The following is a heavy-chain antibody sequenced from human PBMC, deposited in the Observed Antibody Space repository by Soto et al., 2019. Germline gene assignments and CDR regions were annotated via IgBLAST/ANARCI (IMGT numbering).Heavy chain of an antibody. CDR3: ARRGVDLPVAGHY. D-gene: IGHD6-19*01. CDR2: ISSSGTT. J-gene: IGHJ4*02. CDR1: GDSVSSGGYY. V-gene: IGHV4-39*01. Sequence: ASETLSLTCAVSGDSVSSGGYYRGWIRQPPGEGLEWIGSISSSGTTYYNPSLKGQVTISVDTSRNLFYLRLSSVTAADTAVYYCARRGVDLPVAGHYWGQGTLVTVSS.